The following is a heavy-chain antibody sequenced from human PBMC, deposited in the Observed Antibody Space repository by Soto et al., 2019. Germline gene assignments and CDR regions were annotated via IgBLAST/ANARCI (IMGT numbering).Heavy chain of an antibody. V-gene: IGHV3-23*01. D-gene: IGHD1-26*01. CDR3: AKNQGVELVPLATVDWFDP. Sequence: EVVLLESGGGLEQPGGSLRLSCAASGFIFENFGMSWVRQAPGKGLEWISSISGSGFKKYYADSVKGRFTISRDNSKSTVYLELNNLSAEDTAVYHLAKNQGVELVPLATVDWFDPWGQGSVVTVSS. CDR1: GFIFENFG. J-gene: IGHJ5*02. CDR2: ISGSGFKK.